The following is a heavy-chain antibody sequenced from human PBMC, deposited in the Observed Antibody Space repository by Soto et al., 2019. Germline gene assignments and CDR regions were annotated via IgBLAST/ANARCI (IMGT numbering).Heavy chain of an antibody. V-gene: IGHV3-30*03. J-gene: IGHJ3*01. Sequence: QVQLVEAGGGVVQPGRSLRLSCAASGFLFSSYGLHWVRQAPGKGLEWVAIVSFDGSDSYYAYSVKGRFTISRDNSKNTLYLHMNSLRTDDTAVYYCATLGIYDFWSGDLHRDAFDVWGQGTMVTVSS. CDR3: ATLGIYDFWSGDLHRDAFDV. CDR2: VSFDGSDS. D-gene: IGHD3-3*01. CDR1: GFLFSSYG.